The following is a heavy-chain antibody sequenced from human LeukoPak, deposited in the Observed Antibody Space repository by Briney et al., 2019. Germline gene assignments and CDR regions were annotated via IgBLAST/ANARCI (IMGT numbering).Heavy chain of an antibody. Sequence: GGSLRLSCAASGFTFTAYTINWVRQAPGKGLEWVSVIYSGGSTYYADSVKGRFTISRDNSKNTLYLQMNSLRAEDTAVYYCTRDLLAAAGIGGNWFDPWGQGTLVTVSS. D-gene: IGHD6-13*01. CDR3: TRDLLAAAGIGGNWFDP. CDR1: GFTFTAYT. V-gene: IGHV3-66*01. CDR2: IYSGGST. J-gene: IGHJ5*02.